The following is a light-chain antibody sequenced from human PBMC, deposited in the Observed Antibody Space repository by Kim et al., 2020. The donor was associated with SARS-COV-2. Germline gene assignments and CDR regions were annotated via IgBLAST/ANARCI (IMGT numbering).Light chain of an antibody. CDR1: KLGDKY. Sequence: SYELTQPPSVSVSPGQTASITCSGDKLGDKYACWYQQKPGQSPDLVIYQDSKRPSGIPERFSGSNSGNTATLTISGTQAMDEADYYCQAWDSSTKVFGTG. CDR2: QDS. CDR3: QAWDSSTKV. V-gene: IGLV3-1*01. J-gene: IGLJ1*01.